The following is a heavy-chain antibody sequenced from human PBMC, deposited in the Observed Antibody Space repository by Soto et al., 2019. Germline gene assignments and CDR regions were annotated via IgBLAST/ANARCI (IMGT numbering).Heavy chain of an antibody. CDR2: ISSNGGST. CDR3: VKAWFQGLGGDYFDY. J-gene: IGHJ4*02. CDR1: GFTFSSHA. D-gene: IGHD3-9*01. V-gene: IGHV3-64D*08. Sequence: GGSLRLSCSASGFTFSSHAMHWVRQAPGKGLEYVSAISSNGGSTYYADSVKGRFTISRDNSKNTLYLQISSLRAENTAVYYCVKAWFQGLGGDYFDYWGQGTLVTVSS.